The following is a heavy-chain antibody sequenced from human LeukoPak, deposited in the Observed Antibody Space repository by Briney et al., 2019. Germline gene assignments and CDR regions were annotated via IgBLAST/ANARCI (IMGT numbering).Heavy chain of an antibody. CDR1: GFTFSSYN. CDR3: VRAYHPGGWFDP. J-gene: IGHJ5*02. Sequence: GESLRLSCAASGFTFSSYNMNWVRQAPGKGLEWVASINEDGSEIHYVDSVKGRFTISRDNAKDSLYLQMNSLTAEDTAMYYCVRAYHPGGWFDPWGQGTLVTVSS. D-gene: IGHD2-21*01. CDR2: INEDGSEI. V-gene: IGHV3-7*04.